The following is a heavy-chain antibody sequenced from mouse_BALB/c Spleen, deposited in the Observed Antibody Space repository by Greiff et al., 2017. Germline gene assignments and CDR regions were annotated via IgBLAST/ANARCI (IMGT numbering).Heavy chain of an antibody. D-gene: IGHD2-10*02. J-gene: IGHJ2*01. CDR2: ISDGGSYT. Sequence: EVQLQESGGGLVKPGGSLKLSCAASGFTFSDYYMYWVRQTPEKRLEWVATISDGGSYTYYPDSVKGRFTISRDNAKNNLYLQMSSLKSEDTAMYYCAREGYGPYYFDYWGQGTTLTVSS. V-gene: IGHV5-4*02. CDR1: GFTFSDYY. CDR3: AREGYGPYYFDY.